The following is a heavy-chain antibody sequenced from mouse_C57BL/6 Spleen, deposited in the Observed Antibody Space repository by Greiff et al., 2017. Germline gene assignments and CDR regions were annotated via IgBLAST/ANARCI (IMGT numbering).Heavy chain of an antibody. V-gene: IGHV5-9-1*02. Sequence: EVKLMESGEGLVKPGGSLKLSCAASGFTFSSYAMSWVRQTPEKRLEWVAYISSGGDYIYYADTVKGRFTISRDNARNTLYLQMSSLKSEDTAMYYCTTYANYYAMDYWGQGTSVTVSS. CDR1: GFTFSSYA. J-gene: IGHJ4*01. CDR3: TTYANYYAMDY. D-gene: IGHD1-1*01. CDR2: ISSGGDYI.